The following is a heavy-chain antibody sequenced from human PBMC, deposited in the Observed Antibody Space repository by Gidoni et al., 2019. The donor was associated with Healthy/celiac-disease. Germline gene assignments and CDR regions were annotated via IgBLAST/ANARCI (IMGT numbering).Heavy chain of an antibody. Sequence: QVQLVQSGAEVKKPGASVQVSCEASGYTFTSYYMHWVRQAPGQGLEWMGIINPSGGSTSYAQKFQGRVTMTRATSTSTVYMELSSLRSEDTAVYYCARDIHGGGDLYWGQGTLVTVSS. D-gene: IGHD2-21*02. V-gene: IGHV1-46*01. CDR2: INPSGGST. CDR3: ARDIHGGGDLY. CDR1: GYTFTSYY. J-gene: IGHJ4*02.